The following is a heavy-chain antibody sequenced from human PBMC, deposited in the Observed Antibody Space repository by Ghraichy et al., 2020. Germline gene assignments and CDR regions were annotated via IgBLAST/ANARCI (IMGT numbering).Heavy chain of an antibody. CDR3: ARDPEATKQWLVKGYFDY. Sequence: GGSLRLSCAASGFTFSSYSMNWVRQAPGKGLEWVSSISSSSSYIYYADSVKGRFTISRDNAKNSLYLQMNSLRAEDTAVYYCARDPEATKQWLVKGYFDYWGQGTLVTVSS. CDR2: ISSSSSYI. CDR1: GFTFSSYS. D-gene: IGHD6-19*01. V-gene: IGHV3-21*01. J-gene: IGHJ4*02.